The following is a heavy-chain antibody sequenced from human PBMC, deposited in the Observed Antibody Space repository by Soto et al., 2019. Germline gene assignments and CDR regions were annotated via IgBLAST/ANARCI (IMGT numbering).Heavy chain of an antibody. D-gene: IGHD3-22*01. CDR1: GYTFTSYD. CDR2: MNPNSGNT. J-gene: IGHJ5*02. V-gene: IGHV1-8*01. Sequence: ASVKVSCKASGYTFTSYDINWVLQATGQGLEWMGWMNPNSGNTGYAQKFQGRVTMTRNTSISTAYMELSSLRSEDTAVYYCARDYYDSSGSITPNWFDPWGQGTLVTVSS. CDR3: ARDYYDSSGSITPNWFDP.